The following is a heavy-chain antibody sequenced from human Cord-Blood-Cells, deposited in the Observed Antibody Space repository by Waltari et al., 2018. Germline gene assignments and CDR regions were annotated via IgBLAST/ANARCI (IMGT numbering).Heavy chain of an antibody. CDR2: INPNIGGT. D-gene: IGHD3-10*01. CDR3: ARPPLLSWSYYDY. V-gene: IGHV1-2*06. CDR1: GSTFTGYY. J-gene: IGHJ4*02. Sequence: QVQLVQSRAEVKKPGASLKVYCKASGSTFTGYYMHWVRQAPGQGLAWMRRINPNIGGTNCSQKFQGRVTMTRDTPITTAYMELSRMRSDDTAVYHGARPPLLSWSYYDYWGQGTLVSVSS.